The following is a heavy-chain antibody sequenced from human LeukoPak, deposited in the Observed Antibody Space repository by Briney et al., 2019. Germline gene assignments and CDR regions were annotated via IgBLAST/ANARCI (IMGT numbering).Heavy chain of an antibody. Sequence: GGSLRLSCAASGFTFSSYAMHWVRQAPGKGLEWVAVISYDGSNKYYADSVKGRFTISRDNAKNSLYLQMNSLRAEDTAVYYCARENSNYAVFYYYYYYMDVWGKGTTVTVSS. D-gene: IGHD4-11*01. CDR2: ISYDGSNK. CDR1: GFTFSSYA. V-gene: IGHV3-30*04. J-gene: IGHJ6*03. CDR3: ARENSNYAVFYYYYYYMDV.